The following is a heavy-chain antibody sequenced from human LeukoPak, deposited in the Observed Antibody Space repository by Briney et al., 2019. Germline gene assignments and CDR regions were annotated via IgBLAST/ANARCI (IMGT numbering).Heavy chain of an antibody. CDR2: INWNSAKI. Sequence: QSGGSLRLSCAASGFTFHHYAIHWVRQVPGKGLEWVSGINWNSAKIGYADSVKGRFTISRDNAKNSVSLQMNSLRGEDTALYYCAKDKAPLYNGYDWDLDFWGQGTLVTVSS. J-gene: IGHJ4*02. D-gene: IGHD5-12*01. V-gene: IGHV3-9*01. CDR3: AKDKAPLYNGYDWDLDF. CDR1: GFTFHHYA.